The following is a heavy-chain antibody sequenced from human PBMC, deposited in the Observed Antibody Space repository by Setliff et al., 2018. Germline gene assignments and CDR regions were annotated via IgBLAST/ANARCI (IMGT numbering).Heavy chain of an antibody. CDR2: VSASGVRT. J-gene: IGHJ4*02. CDR1: GFTFSSYA. Sequence: PGGSLRLSCAASGFTFSSYAMSWVRQAPGKGLEWVSAVSASGVRTYYADSVKGRFTISRDNSQNTLYLQMNSLSPEDTALYYCAKDSLSGWSAVDYWGQGTLVTVSS. V-gene: IGHV3-23*01. D-gene: IGHD6-19*01. CDR3: AKDSLSGWSAVDY.